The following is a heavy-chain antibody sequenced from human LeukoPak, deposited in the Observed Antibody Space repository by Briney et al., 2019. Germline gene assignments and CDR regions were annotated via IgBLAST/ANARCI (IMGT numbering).Heavy chain of an antibody. J-gene: IGHJ3*02. V-gene: IGHV1-2*02. CDR3: ARDESKSRSNALDI. Sequence: ASVKVSCKASGYTFTYYYMHWVRQAPGQGLEWMGWINPNNGGTNYAQKFQGRVTMTRDTSISTAYMELSGLASDDTAVYYCARDESKSRSNALDIWGQGTMVTVSS. CDR1: GYTFTYYY. CDR2: INPNNGGT. D-gene: IGHD6-6*01.